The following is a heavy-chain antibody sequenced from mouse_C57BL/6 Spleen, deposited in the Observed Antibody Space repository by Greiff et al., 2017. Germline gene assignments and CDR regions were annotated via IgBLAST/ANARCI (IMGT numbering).Heavy chain of an antibody. D-gene: IGHD2-10*02. CDR1: GYSITSGYY. V-gene: IGHV3-6*01. J-gene: IGHJ2*01. Sequence: ESGPGLVKPSQSLSLTCSVTGYSITSGYYWNWIRQFPGNKLEWMGYISYDGSNNYNPSLKNRISITRDTSKNQFFLKLNSVTTEDTATYYCARYGNYVGDYWGQGTTLTVSS. CDR2: ISYDGSN. CDR3: ARYGNYVGDY.